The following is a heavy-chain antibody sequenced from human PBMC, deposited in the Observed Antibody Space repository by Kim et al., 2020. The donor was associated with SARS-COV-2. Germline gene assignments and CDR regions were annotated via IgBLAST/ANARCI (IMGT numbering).Heavy chain of an antibody. CDR3: ASQLRITMIVVVHYAFDI. CDR1: GYTFTGYY. D-gene: IGHD3-22*01. J-gene: IGHJ3*02. CDR2: INHNSGGT. Sequence: ASVKVSCKASGYTFTGYYMHWVRQAPGQGLEWMGWINHNSGGTNYAQKFQGRVTMTRDTSISTAYMELSRLRSDDTAVYYCASQLRITMIVVVHYAFDIWGQGTMVTVSS. V-gene: IGHV1-2*02.